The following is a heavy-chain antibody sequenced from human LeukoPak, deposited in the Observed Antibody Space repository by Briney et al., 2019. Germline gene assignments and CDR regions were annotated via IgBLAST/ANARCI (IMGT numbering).Heavy chain of an antibody. Sequence: GGSLRLSCAVSGFTFRSYWMNWVRQAPGKGLEWVANIKEDGSEKFYVDSVRGRFTISRDNAKNSLYLQMNSLRAEDTAVYYCAKSIAVAVLFDYWGQGTLVTVSS. CDR2: IKEDGSEK. D-gene: IGHD6-19*01. V-gene: IGHV3-7*03. J-gene: IGHJ4*02. CDR1: GFTFRSYW. CDR3: AKSIAVAVLFDY.